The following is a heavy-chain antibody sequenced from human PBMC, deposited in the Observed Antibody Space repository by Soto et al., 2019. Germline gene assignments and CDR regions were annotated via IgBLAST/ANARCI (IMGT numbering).Heavy chain of an antibody. V-gene: IGHV1-69*06. CDR1: GGTFSSYA. D-gene: IGHD3-10*01. J-gene: IGHJ6*02. Sequence: GASVECSCEASGGTFSSYASSWVRQATGQGLEWMGGIIPIFGRANYAQKLQGRVTITADNSKNTLYLQMNSLRAEDTAVYYCARVGEDLGYYGMDVWGQGTTVTVSS. CDR2: IIPIFGRA. CDR3: ARVGEDLGYYGMDV.